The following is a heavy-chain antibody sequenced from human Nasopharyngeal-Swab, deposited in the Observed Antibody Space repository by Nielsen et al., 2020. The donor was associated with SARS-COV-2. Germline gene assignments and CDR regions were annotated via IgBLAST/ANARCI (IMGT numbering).Heavy chain of an antibody. CDR2: INTDGSTT. CDR3: ARVYYASSSTGDLDY. V-gene: IGHV3-74*01. D-gene: IGHD6-13*01. Sequence: GESLKISCAASGFTFSGYWMHWVRQTPGKRLVWVSRINTDGSTTDYADSVEGRFTISRDNAKNTLFLQMNSLRAEDTAVYYCARVYYASSSTGDLDYWGQGTLVTVSS. CDR1: GFTFSGYW. J-gene: IGHJ4*02.